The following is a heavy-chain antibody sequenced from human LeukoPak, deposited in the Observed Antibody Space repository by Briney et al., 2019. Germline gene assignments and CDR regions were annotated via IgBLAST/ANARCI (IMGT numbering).Heavy chain of an antibody. CDR1: GFTFSNYW. V-gene: IGHV3-74*03. J-gene: IGHJ3*02. CDR2: ISGDGSNR. CDR3: ASAMADTRNAFDI. D-gene: IGHD6-19*01. Sequence: GGSLRLSCAASGFTFSNYWIHWIRQAHGKGLVWISRISGDGSNRKYADSVKGRFTISRVNAKNMLYLQMDSLRAGDTAVYYCASAMADTRNAFDIWGRGTTVTVSS.